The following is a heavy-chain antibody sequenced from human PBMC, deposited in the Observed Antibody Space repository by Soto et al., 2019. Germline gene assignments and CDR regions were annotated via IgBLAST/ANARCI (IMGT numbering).Heavy chain of an antibody. J-gene: IGHJ3*02. Sequence: GESLKISCKGSGYSFTSDWIGWVRQMPGKGLEWMGIIYPGDSDTRYSPSFQGQVTISADKSISTAYLQWSSLKASDTAMYYCARAPASIVVVVAATPDNAFDIWGQGTMVTVSS. D-gene: IGHD2-15*01. CDR2: IYPGDSDT. V-gene: IGHV5-51*01. CDR3: ARAPASIVVVVAATPDNAFDI. CDR1: GYSFTSDW.